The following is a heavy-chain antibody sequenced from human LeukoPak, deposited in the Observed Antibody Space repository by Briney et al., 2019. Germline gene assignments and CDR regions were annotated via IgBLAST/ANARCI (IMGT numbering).Heavy chain of an antibody. Sequence: SETLSLTCTVSGGSVSSGSYYWSWIRQPPGKGLEWIGYIYYSGSTNYNPSLKSRVTISVDTSKNQFSLKLSSVTAADTAVYYCARTSYDFWSGYYLEYYYYYGMDVWGQGTTVTVSS. V-gene: IGHV4-61*01. J-gene: IGHJ6*02. CDR2: IYYSGST. D-gene: IGHD3-3*01. CDR3: ARTSYDFWSGYYLEYYYYYGMDV. CDR1: GGSVSSGSYY.